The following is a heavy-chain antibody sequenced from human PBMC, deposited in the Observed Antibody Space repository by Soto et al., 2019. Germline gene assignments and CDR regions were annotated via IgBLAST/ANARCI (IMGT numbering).Heavy chain of an antibody. V-gene: IGHV4-30-4*01. Sequence: PSETLSLTCTVSGDSIFGGDYYWSWIRQPPGKGLQWVGSTYYSGSTYYNPSLKSRVAISVDTSQNQFSLKLSSVTAADTAVYFCVGNYDSSFDYWGRGTLVTVSS. CDR2: TYYSGST. CDR1: GDSIFGGDYY. D-gene: IGHD3-22*01. J-gene: IGHJ4*02. CDR3: VGNYDSSFDY.